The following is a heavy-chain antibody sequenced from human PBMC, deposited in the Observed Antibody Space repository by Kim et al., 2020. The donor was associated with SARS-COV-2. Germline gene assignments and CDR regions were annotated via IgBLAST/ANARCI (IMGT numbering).Heavy chain of an antibody. D-gene: IGHD3-10*01. CDR1: GGTFSSYA. CDR3: AGADRHPGWFDP. V-gene: IGHV1-69*13. CDR2: IIPIFGTA. J-gene: IGHJ5*02. Sequence: SVKVSCKASGGTFSSYAISWVRQAPGQGLEWMGGIIPIFGTANYAQKFQGRVTITADESTSTAYMELSSLRSEDTAVYYCAGADRHPGWFDPWGQGTLVTVSS.